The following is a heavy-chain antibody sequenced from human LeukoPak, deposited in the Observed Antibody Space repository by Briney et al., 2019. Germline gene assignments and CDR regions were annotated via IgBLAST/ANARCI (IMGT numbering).Heavy chain of an antibody. J-gene: IGHJ4*02. CDR3: AREKDGDGYTSLGD. D-gene: IGHD5-24*01. V-gene: IGHV4-59*01. Sequence: SETLSLTCTVSGGSIGIYYWSWIRQPPGKGLEWIGYIYYSGSATYNPSLKSRVAISVDTSKNQFSLKLSSVTAADTAVYYCAREKDGDGYTSLGDWGQGTLVTVSS. CDR1: GGSIGIYY. CDR2: IYYSGSA.